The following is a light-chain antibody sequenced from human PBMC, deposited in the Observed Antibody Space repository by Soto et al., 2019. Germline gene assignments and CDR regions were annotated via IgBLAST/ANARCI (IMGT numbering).Light chain of an antibody. CDR1: SSDVGAYNY. CDR3: GSYTTSSNYV. J-gene: IGLJ1*01. Sequence: SVLTQPASVSGSPGQSITISCTGTSSDVGAYNYVSWYQQHPGKAPKLMIYDVSHRPSGVSHRFSGSKSGNTTSLTISGLRAEDEADYYCGSYTTSSNYVFGTGTKVTVL. CDR2: DVS. V-gene: IGLV2-14*01.